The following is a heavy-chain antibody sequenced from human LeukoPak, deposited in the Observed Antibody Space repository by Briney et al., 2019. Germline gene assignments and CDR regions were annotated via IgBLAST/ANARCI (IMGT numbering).Heavy chain of an antibody. CDR2: MNHSGST. J-gene: IGHJ4*02. CDR1: GGSFSGYY. Sequence: PSETLSLTCAVYGGSFSGYYWSWIRQPPGKGLEWIGEMNHSGSTNYNPSLKSRVTISVDTSKNQFSLKLSSATAADTAVYYCARARPSHSITMIVVVIGPLDYWGQGTLVTVSS. V-gene: IGHV4-34*01. CDR3: ARARPSHSITMIVVVIGPLDY. D-gene: IGHD3-22*01.